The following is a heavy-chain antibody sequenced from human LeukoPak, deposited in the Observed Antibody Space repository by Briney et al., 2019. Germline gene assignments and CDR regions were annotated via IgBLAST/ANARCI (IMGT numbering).Heavy chain of an antibody. Sequence: GGSLRLSCTASGFTFGDYAMSWVRQAPGKGLEWVGFIRNKAYGGTTEYAASVKGRFSISRDDSKSIGHLQMNSLKTEDTAVYYCTSPFADYFGSGSYYNAYYYYGMDVWGQGTTVTVSS. CDR2: IRNKAYGGTT. V-gene: IGHV3-49*04. CDR3: TSPFADYFGSGSYYNAYYYYGMDV. J-gene: IGHJ6*02. D-gene: IGHD3-10*01. CDR1: GFTFGDYA.